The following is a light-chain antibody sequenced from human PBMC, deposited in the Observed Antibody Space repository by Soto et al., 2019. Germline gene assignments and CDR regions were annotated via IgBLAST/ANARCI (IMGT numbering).Light chain of an antibody. V-gene: IGKV2-28*01. CDR1: QSLLHSNGYNY. CDR3: MQALQTPWT. J-gene: IGKJ1*01. CDR2: LGS. Sequence: DIVMTQSPLSLPVTPGEPASISCRSSQSLLHSNGYNYLDWYLQKPGQSPQLLIYLGSNRSSGVPDRFSGSGSGTDFTLKISRVEAEDVGVYYCMQALQTPWTVGHGTKVDIK.